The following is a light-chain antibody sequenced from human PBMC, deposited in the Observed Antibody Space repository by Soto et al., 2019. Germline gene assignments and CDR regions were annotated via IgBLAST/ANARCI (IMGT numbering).Light chain of an antibody. V-gene: IGLV2-8*01. CDR1: SSDVGGYNY. CDR2: EVN. J-gene: IGLJ1*01. CDR3: SSYAGSNKWV. Sequence: QSVLTQPPSASGSPGQSVTISCAGTSSDVGGYNYVSWYQQYPGKAPKLMIYEVNKRPSGVPDRFSGSKSGNTASLTVSGLQAEDEADSCCSSYAGSNKWVLGTGTKVTVL.